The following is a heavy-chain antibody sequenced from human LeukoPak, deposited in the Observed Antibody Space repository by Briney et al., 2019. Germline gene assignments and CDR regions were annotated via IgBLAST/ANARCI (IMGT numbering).Heavy chain of an antibody. Sequence: PGGSLRLSCTASGFTYSHYGMHWVRQAPGKGLEWLAVIWSDGTEKHYSDAVKGRFTISRDNFGNTLYLQMNSLRGDDTAVYYCARDAERGFDYSNSLKYWGQGTLVTVSS. CDR3: ARDAERGFDYSNSLKY. CDR1: GFTYSHYG. V-gene: IGHV3-33*08. D-gene: IGHD4-11*01. CDR2: IWSDGTEK. J-gene: IGHJ4*02.